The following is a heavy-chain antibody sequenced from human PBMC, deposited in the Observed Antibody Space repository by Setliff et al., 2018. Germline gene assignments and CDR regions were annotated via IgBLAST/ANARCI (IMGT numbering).Heavy chain of an antibody. CDR3: ARDSVLRYFDWLLYTPDAFDI. J-gene: IGHJ3*02. V-gene: IGHV3-48*01. Sequence: GSLRLSCAASGFTFSWYWMSWVRQAPGRGLEWISFISSDSRTTYYADSVKGRFTISRDNAKNTLDLQMNSLRAEDSAMYYCARDSVLRYFDWLLYTPDAFDIWGQGTMVTVSS. D-gene: IGHD3-9*01. CDR1: GFTFSWYW. CDR2: ISSDSRTT.